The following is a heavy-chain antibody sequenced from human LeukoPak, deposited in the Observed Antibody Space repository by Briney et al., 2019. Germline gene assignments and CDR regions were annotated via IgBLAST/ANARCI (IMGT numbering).Heavy chain of an antibody. D-gene: IGHD6-6*01. CDR2: INPNSGGT. CDR3: ARAYSNSSAVLIG. Sequence: ASVKVSCKASGYTFTGYYMHWVRQAPGQGLEWMGWINPNSGGTNYAQKFQGRVTITRDTSISTAYMELSRLRSDDTAVYYCARAYSNSSAVLIGWGQGTLVTVSS. CDR1: GYTFTGYY. J-gene: IGHJ4*02. V-gene: IGHV1-2*02.